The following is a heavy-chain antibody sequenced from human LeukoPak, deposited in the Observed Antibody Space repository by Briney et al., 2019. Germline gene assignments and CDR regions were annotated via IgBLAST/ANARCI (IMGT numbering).Heavy chain of an antibody. CDR3: AKDVGYISPQNHDDY. Sequence: GGSLRLSCAASGFTFSSYAMSWVRQAPGKGLEWVSAISGSGGSTYYADSVKGRFTISRDNSKDTLYLQMNSLRAEDTAVYYCAKDVGYISPQNHDDYWGQGNRVSVSS. CDR2: ISGSGGST. CDR1: GFTFSSYA. V-gene: IGHV3-23*01. D-gene: IGHD5-24*01. J-gene: IGHJ4*02.